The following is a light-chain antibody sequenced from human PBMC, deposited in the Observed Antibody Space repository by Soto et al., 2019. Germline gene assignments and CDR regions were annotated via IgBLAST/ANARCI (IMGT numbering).Light chain of an antibody. Sequence: EVLLTQSPGTLSLYRGERATLSCRASERIYSAYLGWYQQKPGQAPRLLIYGTSSRATGIPDRFSGSGSGTDFTLTISRLEPEDFAVYYCQQYGNSPITFGQGTRLEI. CDR1: ERIYSAY. J-gene: IGKJ5*01. CDR2: GTS. CDR3: QQYGNSPIT. V-gene: IGKV3-20*01.